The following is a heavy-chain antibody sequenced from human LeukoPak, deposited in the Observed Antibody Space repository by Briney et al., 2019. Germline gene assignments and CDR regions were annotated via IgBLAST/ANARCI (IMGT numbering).Heavy chain of an antibody. J-gene: IGHJ4*02. CDR3: AREVGGYFDY. CDR1: GFTFSSYA. V-gene: IGHV3-64*01. Sequence: TGGSLRLSCAASGFTFSSYAMHWVRQAPGKGLEYVSAISSNGGSTYYANSVKGRFTMSRDNSKNTLYLQMGSLRAEDMAVYYCAREVGGYFDYWGQGTLVTVSS. CDR2: ISSNGGST.